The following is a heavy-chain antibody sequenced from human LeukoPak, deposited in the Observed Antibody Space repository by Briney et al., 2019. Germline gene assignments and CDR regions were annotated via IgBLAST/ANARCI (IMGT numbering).Heavy chain of an antibody. Sequence: SVKVSRKASGGTFSSYAISWVRQAPGQGLEWMGGIIPIFGTANYAQKFQGRVTITADESTSTAYMELSSLRSEDTAVYYCARAPLRYCSGGSCYPGFDYWGQGTLVTVSS. CDR1: GGTFSSYA. J-gene: IGHJ4*02. CDR2: IIPIFGTA. V-gene: IGHV1-69*13. D-gene: IGHD2-15*01. CDR3: ARAPLRYCSGGSCYPGFDY.